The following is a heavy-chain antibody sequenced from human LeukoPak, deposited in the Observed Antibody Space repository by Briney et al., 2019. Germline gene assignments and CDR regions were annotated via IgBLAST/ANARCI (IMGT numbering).Heavy chain of an antibody. J-gene: IGHJ4*02. CDR1: GFTFSSYG. CDR2: ISYDGSNK. V-gene: IGHV3-30*18. CDR3: AKEGQFDY. Sequence: GGSLILSCSAPGFTFSSYGMHWVRQAPGKGLEWVAAISYDGSNKYYADTVKGRFTSSRDNSKNTLYLQMNSLRAEDTAVYYCAKEGQFDYWGQGTLVTVSS. D-gene: IGHD4-11*01.